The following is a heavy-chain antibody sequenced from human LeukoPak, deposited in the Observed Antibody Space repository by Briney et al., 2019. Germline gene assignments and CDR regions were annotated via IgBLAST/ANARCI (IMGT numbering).Heavy chain of an antibody. D-gene: IGHD3-22*01. J-gene: IGHJ4*02. Sequence: TLSLTCAVSGDSISRSDYSWRWVRQPPGKGLEWLVYIWHSGSTYYSPSLRSRVTISVDRSRNQFSLKLSSVTAADTAVYYCARGWGPYYYDSRGYHTYYFDYWGQGTLVTVSS. CDR3: ARGWGPYYYDSRGYHTYYFDY. CDR2: IWHSGST. V-gene: IGHV4-30-2*01. CDR1: GDSISRSDYS.